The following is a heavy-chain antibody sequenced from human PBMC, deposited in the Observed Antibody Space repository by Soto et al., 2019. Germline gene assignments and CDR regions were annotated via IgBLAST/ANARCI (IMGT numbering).Heavy chain of an antibody. CDR1: GFIFSSYS. D-gene: IGHD3-22*01. Sequence: GGSLRLSCAASGFIFSSYSMKWVSQAPGQGLEWVSCSRSSSSYMSCADSVKGRFTNTRDNAKNSLYQQMNSLRAEDTAVYYCARDAPQDYYDSSGYSRPYYYYGMDVWGQGTTVTVSS. CDR3: ARDAPQDYYDSSGYSRPYYYYGMDV. J-gene: IGHJ6*02. V-gene: IGHV3-21*01. CDR2: SRSSSSYM.